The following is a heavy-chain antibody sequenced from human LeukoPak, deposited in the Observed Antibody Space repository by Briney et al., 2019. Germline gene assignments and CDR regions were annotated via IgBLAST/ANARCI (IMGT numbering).Heavy chain of an antibody. CDR1: GFTFNTYN. V-gene: IGHV3-21*04. CDR2: ISSSSSYI. Sequence: GGSLRLSCAASGFTFNTYNMNWVRQAPGKGLEWVSSISSSSSYIYYADSVKGRFTISRDNAKNSLFLQMNSLRAEDTAVYYCAKDRCSGGSCYPGDLDYWGQGTLVTVSS. CDR3: AKDRCSGGSCYPGDLDY. D-gene: IGHD2-15*01. J-gene: IGHJ4*02.